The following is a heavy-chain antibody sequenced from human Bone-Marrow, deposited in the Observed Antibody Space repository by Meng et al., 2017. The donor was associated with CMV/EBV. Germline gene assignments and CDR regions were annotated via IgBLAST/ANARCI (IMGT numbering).Heavy chain of an antibody. Sequence: GESLKIPCAASGFTFSSYGMHWVRQAPGKGLEWVAFIRYDGSNKYYADSVKGRFTISRDNSKNTLYLQMNSLRAEDTAVYYCAREDDFWSGLDYWGQGTLVTVSS. J-gene: IGHJ4*02. D-gene: IGHD3-3*01. V-gene: IGHV3-30*02. CDR2: IRYDGSNK. CDR3: AREDDFWSGLDY. CDR1: GFTFSSYG.